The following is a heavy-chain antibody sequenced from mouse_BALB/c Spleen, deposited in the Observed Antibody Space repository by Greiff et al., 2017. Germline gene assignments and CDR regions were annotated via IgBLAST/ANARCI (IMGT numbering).Heavy chain of an antibody. J-gene: IGHJ4*01. CDR1: GYTFTSYW. CDR3: ARKAGHYAMDY. V-gene: IGHV1-7*01. D-gene: IGHD4-1*01. Sequence: QVQLQQSGAELAKPGASVKMSCKASGYTFTSYWMHWVKQRPGQGLEWIGYINPSTGYTEYNQKFKDKATLTADKSSSTAYMQLSSLTSEDSAVYYCARKAGHYAMDYWGQGTSVTVSS. CDR2: INPSTGYT.